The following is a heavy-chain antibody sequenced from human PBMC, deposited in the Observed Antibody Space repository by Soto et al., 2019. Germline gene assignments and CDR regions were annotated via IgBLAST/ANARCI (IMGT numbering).Heavy chain of an antibody. D-gene: IGHD2-15*01. V-gene: IGHV1-46*01. Sequence: QVQLVQSGAEVKKPGASVKVSCKASGYIFTAYSMHWVRQAPGQGLEWMGVVNPSGGSTNYAQKLQGRLTKTRDTSTSTVYMGLSSLKSEDTAVYYCAREENCSDGICYSEYFQRWGQGTLVTVSS. J-gene: IGHJ1*01. CDR2: VNPSGGST. CDR3: AREENCSDGICYSEYFQR. CDR1: GYIFTAYS.